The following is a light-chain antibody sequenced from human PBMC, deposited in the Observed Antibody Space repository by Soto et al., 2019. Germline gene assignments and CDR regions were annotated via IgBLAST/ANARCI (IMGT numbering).Light chain of an antibody. J-gene: IGKJ2*01. V-gene: IGKV1-5*01. CDR1: QAPGGF. CDR2: DAS. Sequence: DIQVPQISSTLSPSVVDRVTLTCRASQAPGGFLAWFQQKPGKAPKLLIYDASNLQTGVPRRFSGSRAGTEFTLTISGLQPDDYASYFCLQYDSYPYSFGQGTKVDI. CDR3: LQYDSYPYS.